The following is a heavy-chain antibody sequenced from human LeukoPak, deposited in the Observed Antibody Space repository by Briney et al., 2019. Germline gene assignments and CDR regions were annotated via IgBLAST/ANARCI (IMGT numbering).Heavy chain of an antibody. Sequence: PSETLSLTCTVSGGSVSSASYYWSWIRQPPGKGLEWIGYIYYSGSTNNNPSLKSRVTISVDTSKNQFSLELSSVTAADTAVYYCATYGYSSSWYWFDPWGQGTLVTVSS. CDR2: IYYSGST. D-gene: IGHD6-13*01. CDR1: GGSVSSASYY. J-gene: IGHJ5*02. V-gene: IGHV4-61*01. CDR3: ATYGYSSSWYWFDP.